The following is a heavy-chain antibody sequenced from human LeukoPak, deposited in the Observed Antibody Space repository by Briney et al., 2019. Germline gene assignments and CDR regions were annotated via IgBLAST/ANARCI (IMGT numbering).Heavy chain of an antibody. CDR1: GGSFSDYY. CDR2: VNHGGIT. CDR3: ARGGGVGYSYGYGWFDT. J-gene: IGHJ5*02. D-gene: IGHD5-18*01. V-gene: IGHV4-34*01. Sequence: SETLSLTCGIYGGSFSDYYWTWIRQPPGMGLEWIGEVNHGGITHYNPSLNTRVTISRDTSKNQFSLRLTFLTAADTAVYYCARGGGVGYSYGYGWFDTWGQGTLVTVSS.